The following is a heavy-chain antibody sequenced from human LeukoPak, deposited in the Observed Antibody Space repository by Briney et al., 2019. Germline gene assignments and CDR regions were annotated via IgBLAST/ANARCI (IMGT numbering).Heavy chain of an antibody. V-gene: IGHV3-9*01. CDR2: ISWNSGGI. CDR1: GFTFDDYA. J-gene: IGHJ4*02. D-gene: IGHD5-24*01. CDR3: AKDGGDGYNWKPSGFDY. Sequence: SRSLRLSCAASGFTFDDYAMHWVRQAPGKGLEWVSGISWNSGGIGYADSVEGRFTISRDNAKNSLYLQMNSLRAEDTALYYCAKDGGDGYNWKPSGFDYWGQGTLVTVSS.